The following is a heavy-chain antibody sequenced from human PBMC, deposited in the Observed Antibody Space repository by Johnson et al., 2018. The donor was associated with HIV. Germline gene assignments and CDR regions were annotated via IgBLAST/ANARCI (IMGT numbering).Heavy chain of an antibody. CDR3: SSSITMIVVVTGGAFDI. D-gene: IGHD3-22*01. V-gene: IGHV3-66*01. Sequence: MQLVESGGGLVQPGGSLRLSCAGTGFTVSSNYMYWVRQAPGKGLECVSVIYSGGTTYYTDSVKGRFTISRDNSKNTLYLQMNSLRAEDTAVYYCSSSITMIVVVTGGAFDIWGQGTMVTVSS. J-gene: IGHJ3*02. CDR2: IYSGGTT. CDR1: GFTVSSNY.